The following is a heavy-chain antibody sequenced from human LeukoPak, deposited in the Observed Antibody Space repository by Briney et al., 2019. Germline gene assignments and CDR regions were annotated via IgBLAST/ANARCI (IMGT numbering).Heavy chain of an antibody. CDR3: ARVASAVYSDY. CDR1: GYTFTGYY. Sequence: ASVKVSCKASGYTFTGYYIHWVRQAPGQGLEWMGWINPDSGGTNYAQILQGRVTMTRDTSISTAYMELNRLRSDDTAVYYCARVASAVYSDYWGQGTLVTVSS. CDR2: INPDSGGT. J-gene: IGHJ4*02. V-gene: IGHV1-2*02.